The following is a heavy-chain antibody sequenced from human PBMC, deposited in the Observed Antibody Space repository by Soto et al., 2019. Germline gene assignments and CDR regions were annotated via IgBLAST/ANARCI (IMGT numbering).Heavy chain of an antibody. CDR1: GGTFISYA. D-gene: IGHD3-22*01. J-gene: IGHJ4*02. Sequence: SVKVSCKASGGTFISYAISWVRQAPGQGLEWMGGIIPIFGTANYAQKFQGRVTITADESTSTAYMELSSLRSEDTAVYYCARDSGYYYDSSGYYNLDYWGQGTLVTVSS. V-gene: IGHV1-69*13. CDR3: ARDSGYYYDSSGYYNLDY. CDR2: IIPIFGTA.